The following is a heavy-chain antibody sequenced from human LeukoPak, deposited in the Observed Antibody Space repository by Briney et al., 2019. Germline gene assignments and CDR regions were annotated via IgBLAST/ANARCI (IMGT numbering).Heavy chain of an antibody. J-gene: IGHJ4*02. CDR3: ARGVGYSRSWYPDDY. CDR1: GGSISSSSYY. D-gene: IGHD6-13*01. Sequence: PSETLSLTCTVSGGSISSSSYYWGWIRQPPGKGLEWIGSIYYSGSTYYNPSLKSRVTISVDTSKNQFSLKLSSVTAADTAVYYCARGVGYSRSWYPDDYWGQGTLVTVSS. CDR2: IYYSGST. V-gene: IGHV4-39*01.